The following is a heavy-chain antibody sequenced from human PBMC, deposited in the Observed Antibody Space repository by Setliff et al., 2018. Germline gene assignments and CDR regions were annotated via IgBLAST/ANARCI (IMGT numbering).Heavy chain of an antibody. CDR1: GGSISSYGYY. Sequence: PSETLSLTCNVSGGSISSYGYYWGWIRQPPGKGLEWIGNIYYTGITYYNPSLKSRVTISVDTSKNQFSLKLTSVTAADTAVYYCAKYPSKLPELGIYGRFDYWGQGTPVTVSS. V-gene: IGHV4-39*07. D-gene: IGHD7-27*01. J-gene: IGHJ4*02. CDR2: IYYTGIT. CDR3: AKYPSKLPELGIYGRFDY.